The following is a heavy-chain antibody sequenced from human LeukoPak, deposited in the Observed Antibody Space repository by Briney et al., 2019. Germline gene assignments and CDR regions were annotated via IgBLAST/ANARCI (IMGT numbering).Heavy chain of an antibody. D-gene: IGHD1-26*01. CDR1: GFTFSSYD. J-gene: IGHJ4*02. CDR3: AKAPSGSYYYFDY. V-gene: IGHV3-64*01. CDR2: ISSNGGST. Sequence: GGSLRLSCAASGFTFSSYDMHWVRQAPGKGLEYISGISSNGGSTHYGNSVKGRFTISRDNAKNSLYLQMNSLRAEDTALYYCAKAPSGSYYYFDYWGQGTLVTVSS.